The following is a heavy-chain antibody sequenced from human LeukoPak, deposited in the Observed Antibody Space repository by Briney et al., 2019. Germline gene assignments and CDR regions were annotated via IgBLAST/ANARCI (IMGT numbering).Heavy chain of an antibody. V-gene: IGHV4-30-2*01. CDR2: IYHSGST. Sequence: SETLSLTCTVSGGSISSGGYSWSWIRQPPGKGLEWIGYIYHSGSTYYNPSLKSRVTISVDRSKNQFSLKLSSVTAEDTAVYYCARDLGEYSSSWGQGTLVTVSS. D-gene: IGHD6-6*01. J-gene: IGHJ4*02. CDR1: GGSISSGGYS. CDR3: ARDLGEYSSS.